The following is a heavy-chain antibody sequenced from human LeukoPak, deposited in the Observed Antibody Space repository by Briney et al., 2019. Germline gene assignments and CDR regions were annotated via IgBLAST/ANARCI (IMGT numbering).Heavy chain of an antibody. CDR1: GYTFTGYY. V-gene: IGHV1-2*02. D-gene: IGHD3-22*01. J-gene: IGHJ4*02. CDR2: INPNSGGT. CDR3: ARGSDYYYDSSGYFWVL. Sequence: GSVKVSCKASGYTFTGYYMHWVRQAPGQGLEWMGWINPNSGGTNYAQKFQGRVTMTRDTSISTAYMELSRLRSDDTAVYYCARGSDYYYDSSGYFWVLWGQGTLVTVSS.